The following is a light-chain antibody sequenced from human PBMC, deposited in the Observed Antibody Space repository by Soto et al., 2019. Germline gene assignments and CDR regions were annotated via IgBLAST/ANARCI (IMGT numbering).Light chain of an antibody. CDR1: SSDVGGYNY. CDR3: CSYAGSNTYV. J-gene: IGLJ1*01. CDR2: AGT. V-gene: IGLV2-23*01. Sequence: QSALTQPASVSGSPGQSITISCTGTSSDVGGYNYVSWYQHHPGKAPKLLIYAGTKRPSGVSNRFSASKSANTASLTLSGLQAEDEADYYCCSYAGSNTYVFGTGTKLTVL.